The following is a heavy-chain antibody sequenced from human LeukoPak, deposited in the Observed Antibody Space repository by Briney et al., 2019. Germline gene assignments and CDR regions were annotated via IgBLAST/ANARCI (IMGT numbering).Heavy chain of an antibody. D-gene: IGHD4-17*01. V-gene: IGHV3-23*01. CDR1: GFTFSNYA. CDR3: AKHYGDYRSFDY. Sequence: PGGSPRLSCAASGFTFSNYAMSWVRQAPGKGLEWVSAIAPSGVTTYYADSVKGRFTISRDNSKSTLYLQMNSLRAEDTAVYYCAKHYGDYRSFDYWGQGTLVTVSS. J-gene: IGHJ4*02. CDR2: IAPSGVTT.